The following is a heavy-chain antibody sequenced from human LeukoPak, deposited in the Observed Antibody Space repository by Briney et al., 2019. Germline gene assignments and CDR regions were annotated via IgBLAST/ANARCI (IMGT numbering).Heavy chain of an antibody. CDR2: VYYSGTT. CDR1: GASISSYY. CDR3: ATSPGGRFDY. D-gene: IGHD3-16*01. V-gene: IGHV4-59*01. Sequence: SETLSLTCTVSGASISSYYWTWIRLPPGKGLEWIGFVYYSGTTHYKPSLKRRVSMSVDTSKKQFSLNLSSVTAADTAVYYCATSPGGRFDYWGRGILVTVSS. J-gene: IGHJ4*02.